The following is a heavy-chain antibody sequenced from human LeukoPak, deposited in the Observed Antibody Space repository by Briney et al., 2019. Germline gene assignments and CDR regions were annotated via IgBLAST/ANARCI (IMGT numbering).Heavy chain of an antibody. CDR1: GGSISSGDYY. CDR2: IYYSGST. CDR3: ARGPSPAASVNWFDP. J-gene: IGHJ5*02. Sequence: SETLSLTCTVSGGSISSGDYYWSWIRQPPGKGLEWIGYIYYSGSTYYNPSLKSRVIISLDTSKNQFSLKLSSVTAADTAVYYCARGPSPAASVNWFDPWGQGTLVTVSS. D-gene: IGHD2-2*01. V-gene: IGHV4-30-4*08.